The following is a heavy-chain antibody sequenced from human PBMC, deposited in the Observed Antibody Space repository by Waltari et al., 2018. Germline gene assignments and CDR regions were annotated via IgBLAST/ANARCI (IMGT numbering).Heavy chain of an antibody. D-gene: IGHD3-3*01. V-gene: IGHV4-34*01. CDR3: ARAPVEYYDFWSGYWSGAFDI. J-gene: IGHJ3*02. CDR2: IYHSGST. Sequence: QVQLQQWGAGLLKPSETLSLTCAVYGGSFSGYYWSWIRQPPGKGLEWIGYIYHSGSTYYNPSLKSRVTISVDRSKNQFSLKLSSVTAADTAVYYCARAPVEYYDFWSGYWSGAFDIWGQGTMVTVSS. CDR1: GGSFSGYY.